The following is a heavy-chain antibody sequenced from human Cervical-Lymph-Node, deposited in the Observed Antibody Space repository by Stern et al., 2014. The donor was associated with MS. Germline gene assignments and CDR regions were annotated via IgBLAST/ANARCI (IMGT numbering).Heavy chain of an antibody. CDR2: INPQSGGT. J-gene: IGHJ5*02. D-gene: IGHD6-6*01. CDR1: GYIFPDYY. CDR3: TRALRIADRPSPGGHWFDP. V-gene: IGHV1-2*02. Sequence: VQLVQSGAEVETPGASVKVSCKASGYIFPDYYLHWGRQAPVQRLAWLGRINPQSGGTSYAQSCQGRVPLTRDTSITTAYMDLSRLTSDDTAVYYCTRALRIADRPSPGGHWFDPWGQGTLVIVSS.